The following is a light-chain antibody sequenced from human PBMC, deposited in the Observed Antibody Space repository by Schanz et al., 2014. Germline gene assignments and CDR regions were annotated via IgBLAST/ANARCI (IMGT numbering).Light chain of an antibody. J-gene: IGKJ2*01. V-gene: IGKV3-15*01. CDR1: QTVSNN. CDR3: QHYHSWPYT. CDR2: GAS. Sequence: EIVLTQSPGTLSLSPGERATLSCRASQTVSNNLAWYQQKPGQTPRLLIYGASTRATGIPAKFSGSGSGTEFTLTISSLQPEDLAVYYCQHYHSWPYTFGQGSKLDIK.